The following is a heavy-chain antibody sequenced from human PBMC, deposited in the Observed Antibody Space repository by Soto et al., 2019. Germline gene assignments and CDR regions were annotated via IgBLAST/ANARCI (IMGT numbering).Heavy chain of an antibody. CDR2: INRSGST. CDR1: GGSFSGYY. J-gene: IGHJ6*03. D-gene: IGHD3-16*01. V-gene: IGHV4-34*01. CDR3: ARGTWGSAGYYFHMDV. Sequence: SETLSLTCAVYGGSFSGYYWSWIRQPPGKGLEWIGEINRSGSTNYNPSLKSQVTISVDTSKNQFSLKLTSVTAADTAVYYCARGTWGSAGYYFHMDVWGKGTTVTVSS.